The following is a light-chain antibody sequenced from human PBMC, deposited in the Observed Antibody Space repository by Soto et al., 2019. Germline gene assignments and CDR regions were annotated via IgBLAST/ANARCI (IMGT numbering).Light chain of an antibody. CDR2: SNN. Sequence: QSVLTQPPSASGTPGQRVTISCSGSDSNIGSNTVNWYQQLPGTAPKLLIYSNNQRPSGVPDRFSGSKSGTSASLAINGLQSEDEADYYCAAXDDSLYVFGTGTKVTVL. CDR3: AAXDDSLYV. J-gene: IGLJ1*01. CDR1: DSNIGSNT. V-gene: IGLV1-44*01.